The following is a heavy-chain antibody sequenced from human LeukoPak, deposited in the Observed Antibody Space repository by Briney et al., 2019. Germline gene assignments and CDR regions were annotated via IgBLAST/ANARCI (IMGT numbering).Heavy chain of an antibody. J-gene: IGHJ4*02. CDR1: GFTFKSYG. CDR3: ARVSGYSGTWYVDY. V-gene: IGHV3-33*08. Sequence: PGGSLRLSCLASGFTFKSYGMHWVRQAPGKGLEWVAIIWYDGSNKYYADFVKGRFTTSRDNSKNTLYLQMNSLRADDTAVYYCARVSGYSGTWYVDYWGQGTLVTVSS. CDR2: IWYDGSNK. D-gene: IGHD6-13*01.